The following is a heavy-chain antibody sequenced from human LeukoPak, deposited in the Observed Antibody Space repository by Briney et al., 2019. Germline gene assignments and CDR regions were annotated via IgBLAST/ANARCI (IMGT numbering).Heavy chain of an antibody. CDR1: GFTFSDYY. J-gene: IGHJ4*02. CDR2: ISSSGSRI. D-gene: IGHD3-22*01. CDR3: ARPYDSGGYYFVYGY. Sequence: GGSLRLSCAASGFTFSDYYMSWIRQAPGKGLEWISYISSSGSRIYYADSVKGRFTISRDNAKKSLYLQMNSLRAEDTAAYYCARPYDSGGYYFVYGYWGQGTLVTVSS. V-gene: IGHV3-11*01.